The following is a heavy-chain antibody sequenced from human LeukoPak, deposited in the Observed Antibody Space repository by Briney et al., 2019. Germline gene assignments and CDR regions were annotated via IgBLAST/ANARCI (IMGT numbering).Heavy chain of an antibody. Sequence: SETLSLTCTVSGVSISSTSYYWGWIRQPPGKGLEWIGSINYSGSTYDNPSLKGRVTISVDTSKNQFSLKLSSVTAADTAVYYCARGPGYFDYWGQGTLVTVSS. CDR2: INYSGST. J-gene: IGHJ4*02. V-gene: IGHV4-39*07. CDR3: ARGPGYFDY. CDR1: GVSISSTSYY.